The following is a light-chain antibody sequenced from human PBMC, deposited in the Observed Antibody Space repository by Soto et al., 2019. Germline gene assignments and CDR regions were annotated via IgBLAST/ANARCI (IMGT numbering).Light chain of an antibody. J-gene: IGKJ1*01. CDR3: QQDNNGPQT. V-gene: IGKV3-15*01. CDR1: QSVSSN. CDR2: GAS. Sequence: EIVMTQSPATLSVSPGERATLSCRASQSVSSNLAWYQQKPGQAPRLLIYGASTRATGIPARFSGSGSGTEFTLTISSLQSEDFAVYYCQQDNNGPQTFGQGTKV.